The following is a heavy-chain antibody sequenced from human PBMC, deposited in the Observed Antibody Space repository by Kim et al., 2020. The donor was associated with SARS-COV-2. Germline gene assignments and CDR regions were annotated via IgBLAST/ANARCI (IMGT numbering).Heavy chain of an antibody. CDR2: ISSSSSYI. J-gene: IGHJ5*02. CDR1: GFTFSSYS. Sequence: GGSLRLSCAASGFTFSSYSMNWVRQAPGKGLEWVSSISSSSSYIYYADSVKGRFTISRDNAKNSLYLQMNSLRAEDTAVYYCARDLARGDPGPWGQGTLVTVSS. V-gene: IGHV3-21*01. CDR3: ARDLARGDPGP.